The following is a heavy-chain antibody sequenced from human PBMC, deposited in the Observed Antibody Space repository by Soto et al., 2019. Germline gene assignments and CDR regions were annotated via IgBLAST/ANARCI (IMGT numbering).Heavy chain of an antibody. V-gene: IGHV2-26*01. CDR2: IFSNDEK. CDR3: ARGTKYDFWSGYRYDY. D-gene: IGHD3-3*01. Sequence: SGPTLVNPTATLTLTCTVSGFSLSNARMGVSWIRQPPGKALEWLAHIFSNDEKSYSTSLKSRLTISKDTSKSQVVLTMTNMDPVDTATYYCARGTKYDFWSGYRYDYWGQGTLVTVSS. CDR1: GFSLSNARMG. J-gene: IGHJ4*02.